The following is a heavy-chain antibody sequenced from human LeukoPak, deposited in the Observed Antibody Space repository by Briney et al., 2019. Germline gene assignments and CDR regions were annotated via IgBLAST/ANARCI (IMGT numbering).Heavy chain of an antibody. J-gene: IGHJ5*02. D-gene: IGHD2-2*01. Sequence: ASVKVSCKSSGHTSTNYYLHWVRQAPGQGLEWLGWIHPNTGATNYAQKFQGRVTVTRDTSISTTYVELSRLTSADTAVYYCASYASGYNWLKVWGQGTLVTVSS. CDR2: IHPNTGAT. V-gene: IGHV1-2*02. CDR1: GHTSTNYY. CDR3: ASYASGYNWLKV.